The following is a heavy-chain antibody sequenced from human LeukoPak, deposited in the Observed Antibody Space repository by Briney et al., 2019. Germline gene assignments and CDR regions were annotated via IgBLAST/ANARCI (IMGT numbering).Heavy chain of an antibody. CDR3: AKPSPYCRTTSCSATDFYNMDV. D-gene: IGHD2-2*01. J-gene: IGHJ6*03. CDR2: ITNTGVGT. V-gene: IGHV3-23*01. Sequence: GGSLRLSCAASGFTFSRYPMSWVRQAPGKGLEWVSSITNTGVGTYYADPVKGRFTVSRDNSKNTLLLQLNSLRAEDTAVYYCAKPSPYCRTTSCSATDFYNMDVWGQGTTVIVSS. CDR1: GFTFSRYP.